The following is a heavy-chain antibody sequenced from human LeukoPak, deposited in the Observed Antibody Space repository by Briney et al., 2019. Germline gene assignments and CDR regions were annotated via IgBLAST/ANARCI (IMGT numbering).Heavy chain of an antibody. J-gene: IGHJ5*01. CDR3: ARIRWMDS. CDR1: GYTFTDYD. Sequence: ASVKVSCKSSGYTFTDYDMHWVRQAPGQRLEWMGWINPNSDTNYAQKFQARVTMTRDTSTSTGYMELTRLTSDDTAVYFCARIRWMDSWGQGTLVTVSS. V-gene: IGHV1-2*02. CDR2: INPNSDT.